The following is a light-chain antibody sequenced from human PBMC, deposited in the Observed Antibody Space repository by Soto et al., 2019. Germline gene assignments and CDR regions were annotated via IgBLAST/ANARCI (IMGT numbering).Light chain of an antibody. CDR1: QSVSSSY. V-gene: IGKV3-20*01. CDR2: GAS. Sequence: RVPLSCWASQSVSSSYLAWFQQKPGQAPRLLIYGASSRATGIPDRFSGSGSGTDFTLTISRLEPEDFAVYYCQQYGNAPFTFGPGTKVDIK. J-gene: IGKJ3*01. CDR3: QQYGNAPFT.